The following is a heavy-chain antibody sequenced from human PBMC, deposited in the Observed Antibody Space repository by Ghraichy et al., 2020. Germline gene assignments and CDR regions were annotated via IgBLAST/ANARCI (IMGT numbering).Heavy chain of an antibody. D-gene: IGHD3-10*01. CDR2: ISGSGGST. J-gene: IGHJ6*02. CDR3: AKGRGRNYGSGSYYPYYYDGMDV. CDR1: GFTFSSCA. Sequence: GGSLRLSCAASGFTFSSCAMSWVRQAPGKGLEWVSAISGSGGSTYYADSVKGRFTISRDNSKNTLYLQMNSLRAEDTAVYYCAKGRGRNYGSGSYYPYYYDGMDVWGQGTTVTVSS. V-gene: IGHV3-23*01.